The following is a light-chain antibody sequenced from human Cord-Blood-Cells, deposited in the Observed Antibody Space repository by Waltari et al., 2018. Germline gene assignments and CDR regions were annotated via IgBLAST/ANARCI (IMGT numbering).Light chain of an antibody. V-gene: IGLV2-14*01. J-gene: IGLJ1*01. CDR3: SSYTSSSTLV. CDR2: EVS. CDR1: SSDVGGYNY. Sequence: QSALTQPASVSGSPGQSITISCTGTSSDVGGYNYVSWYKQHPGKAPKFMSYEVSNRPSGVSNGISGSKSGNTASLTISGLQAEDEADYYCSSYTSSSTLVFGTGTKVTVL.